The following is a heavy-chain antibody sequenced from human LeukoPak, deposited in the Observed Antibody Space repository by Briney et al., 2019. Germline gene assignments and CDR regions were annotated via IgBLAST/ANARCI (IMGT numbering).Heavy chain of an antibody. CDR1: GGTFNNYA. CDR2: VLPIFGAP. V-gene: IGHV1-69*05. J-gene: IGHJ3*01. CDR3: ANYFDYYAAFDV. D-gene: IGHD3-22*01. Sequence: ASVKVSCKTSGGTFNNYAINWVRQAPGQGLEWVGGVLPIFGAPASAQKFQGRVTFSTDASADTVYMEMSSLTSEDTAVYYCANYFDYYAAFDVWGQGTMVTVSS.